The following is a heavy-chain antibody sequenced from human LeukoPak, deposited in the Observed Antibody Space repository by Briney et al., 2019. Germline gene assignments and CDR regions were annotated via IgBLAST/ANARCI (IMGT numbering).Heavy chain of an antibody. CDR3: AKLGSSSWYGAFDY. CDR1: GFTFDDYA. Sequence: GGSLRLSCAASGFTFDDYAMHWVRQAPGKGLEGVSGISWNSGSIGYADSVKGRFTISRDNAKNSLYLQMNSLRAEDTALYYCAKLGSSSWYGAFDYWGQGTLVTVSS. CDR2: ISWNSGSI. V-gene: IGHV3-9*01. D-gene: IGHD6-13*01. J-gene: IGHJ4*02.